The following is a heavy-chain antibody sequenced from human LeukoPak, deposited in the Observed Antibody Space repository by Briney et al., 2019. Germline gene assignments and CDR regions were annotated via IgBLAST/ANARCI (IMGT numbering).Heavy chain of an antibody. Sequence: PSETLSLTCTVSGGSISSSSYYWGWIRQPPGKGLEWIGSIYYSGSTYYNPSLKSRVTISVDTSKNQFSLKLSSVTAADTAVYYCARRSDRYLRAAFDIWGQGTLVTVSS. J-gene: IGHJ3*02. CDR3: ARRSDRYLRAAFDI. V-gene: IGHV4-39*07. D-gene: IGHD2-2*02. CDR2: IYYSGST. CDR1: GGSISSSSYY.